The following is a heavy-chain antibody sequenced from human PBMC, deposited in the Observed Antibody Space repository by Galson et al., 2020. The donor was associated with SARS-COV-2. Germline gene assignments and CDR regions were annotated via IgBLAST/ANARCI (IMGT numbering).Heavy chain of an antibody. D-gene: IGHD1-26*01. CDR2: MSYDGSNK. Sequence: GGSLRLSCAASGFAFSTYAMHWVRQAPGKGLAWVALMSYDGSNKYYADSVKARFTISRDNSKNTLYLQLNSLRTADTAVYYCARPDGGSYFEAFGMWGQGTMVSVSS. CDR1: GFAFSTYA. CDR3: ARPDGGSYFEAFGM. V-gene: IGHV3-30*04. J-gene: IGHJ3*02.